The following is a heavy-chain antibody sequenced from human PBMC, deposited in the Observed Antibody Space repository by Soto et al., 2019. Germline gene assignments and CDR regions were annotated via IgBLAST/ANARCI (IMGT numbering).Heavy chain of an antibody. Sequence: QVQLQESGPGLVKPSQTLSLTCTVSGGSISSGGYYWSWIRQHPGKGLEWMGYIYYSGSTYYNPSLKSRVTISVDTSKNQFSLKLSSVTAADTAVYYCATSTYYYDSSGYSPSFDYWGQGTLVTVSS. CDR3: ATSTYYYDSSGYSPSFDY. CDR1: GGSISSGGYY. V-gene: IGHV4-31*03. D-gene: IGHD3-22*01. CDR2: IYYSGST. J-gene: IGHJ4*02.